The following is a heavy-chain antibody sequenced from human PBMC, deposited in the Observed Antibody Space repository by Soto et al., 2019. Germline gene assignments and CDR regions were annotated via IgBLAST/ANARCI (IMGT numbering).Heavy chain of an antibody. CDR1: GGSISSYY. J-gene: IGHJ4*02. V-gene: IGHV4-59*01. Sequence: SETLSLTCTVSGGSISSYYWSWIRQPPGKGLEWIGYIYYSGSTNYNPSLKSRVTISVDTSKNQFSLKLSSVTAADTAVYYCARETVTRDYFDYWGQGTLVTVSS. CDR2: IYYSGST. D-gene: IGHD4-17*01. CDR3: ARETVTRDYFDY.